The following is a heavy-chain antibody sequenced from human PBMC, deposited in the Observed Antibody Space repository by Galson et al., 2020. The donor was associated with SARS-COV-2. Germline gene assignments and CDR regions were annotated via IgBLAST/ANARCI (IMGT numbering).Heavy chain of an antibody. CDR2: IFYDGSDK. Sequence: GESLKISCAASGFTFSSHAIHWVRQAPGKGLEWVAQIFYDGSDKYYGDSVKGRFTISRDSSKNMVYLQMNNLKVDDTAVYYCERDGQLSSGWAFDYWGQGTLVTVSS. D-gene: IGHD6-19*01. V-gene: IGHV3-33*01. CDR3: ERDGQLSSGWAFDY. CDR1: GFTFSSHA. J-gene: IGHJ4*02.